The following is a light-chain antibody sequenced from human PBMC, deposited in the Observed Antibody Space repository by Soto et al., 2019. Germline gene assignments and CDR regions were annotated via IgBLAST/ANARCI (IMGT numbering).Light chain of an antibody. CDR3: SSRGGSNYFYL. Sequence: QSALTQPPSASGSPGQSVTISCIGTSSDVGAYNYVSWYQQHPGKVPKLMIYEVSKRPSGVPDRFSASKSGNTASLTVSGLQAEDEAYYYRSSRGGSNYFYLLGTGTKVTVL. CDR1: SSDVGAYNY. V-gene: IGLV2-8*01. J-gene: IGLJ1*01. CDR2: EVS.